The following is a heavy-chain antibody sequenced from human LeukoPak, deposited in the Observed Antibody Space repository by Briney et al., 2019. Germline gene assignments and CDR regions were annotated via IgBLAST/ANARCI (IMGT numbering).Heavy chain of an antibody. CDR3: ARDRPGYDSSGSSLF. V-gene: IGHV3-23*01. Sequence: PGGSLRLSCAASGFTFSSYGMSWVRQAPGKGLEWVSAISGSGGSTFYADSVKGRFTISRDNAKNSLYLQMNSLRAEDTAVYYCARDRPGYDSSGSSLFWGQGTLVTVSS. CDR1: GFTFSSYG. D-gene: IGHD3-22*01. CDR2: ISGSGGST. J-gene: IGHJ4*02.